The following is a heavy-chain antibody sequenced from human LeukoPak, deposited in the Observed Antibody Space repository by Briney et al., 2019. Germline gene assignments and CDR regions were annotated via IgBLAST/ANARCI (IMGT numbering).Heavy chain of an antibody. CDR3: ARDTRTITYYYGSGSYGAPKYYMDV. V-gene: IGHV1-18*01. D-gene: IGHD3-10*01. J-gene: IGHJ6*03. Sequence: ASVKVSCKASGYTFTSYGISWVRQAPGQGLEWMGWISAYNGDTNYAQKLQGRVTMTTDTSTSTAYMELRSLRSDDTAVYYCARDTRTITYYYGSGSYGAPKYYMDVWGKGTTVTISS. CDR2: ISAYNGDT. CDR1: GYTFTSYG.